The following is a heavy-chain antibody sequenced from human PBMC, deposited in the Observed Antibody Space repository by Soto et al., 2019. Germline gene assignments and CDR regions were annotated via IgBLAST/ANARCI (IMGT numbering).Heavy chain of an antibody. CDR2: MSADNGNT. J-gene: IGHJ4*02. V-gene: IGHV1-18*01. D-gene: IGHD3-22*01. Sequence: QVQLMQSGAEVKKPGASVKVSCKASGYTFIIYGISWVRQAPGQGLGWMGWMSADNGNTNYAQNFQGRVTMTTDTSTSTAYMELRSLRSDDTAVYYCARGGYFYDSSGYPEYYFDYWGQGTLVTVSS. CDR3: ARGGYFYDSSGYPEYYFDY. CDR1: GYTFIIYG.